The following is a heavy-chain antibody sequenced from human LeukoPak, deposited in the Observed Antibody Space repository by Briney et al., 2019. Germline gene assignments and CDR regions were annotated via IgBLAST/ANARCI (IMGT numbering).Heavy chain of an antibody. J-gene: IGHJ4*02. CDR3: AKEGGIAAAGTGEYFDY. V-gene: IGHV3-23*01. Sequence: RSGGSLRLSCAASGFTFSSYAMSWVRQAPGKGLEGVSAISGRGGSTYYADSVKGRFTISRDNSKNTLYLQMNSLRAEDTAVYYCAKEGGIAAAGTGEYFDYWGQGTLVTVSS. D-gene: IGHD6-13*01. CDR2: ISGRGGST. CDR1: GFTFSSYA.